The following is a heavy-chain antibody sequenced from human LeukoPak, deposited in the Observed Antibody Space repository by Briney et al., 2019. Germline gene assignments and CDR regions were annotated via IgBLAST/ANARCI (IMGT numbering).Heavy chain of an antibody. J-gene: IGHJ4*02. V-gene: IGHV3-30-3*01. CDR1: GFTFSTYA. CDR2: ISHDGSKE. D-gene: IGHD3-22*01. Sequence: PGRSLRLSCAASGFTFSTYAMHGVRQPPGKGLEGVAVISHDGSKEYYADSVKGRFTISRDNSKNTLSLQMNSLRGDGTALYYCARSYDSSGYYSFDCWGQGSLVTVSS. CDR3: ARSYDSSGYYSFDC.